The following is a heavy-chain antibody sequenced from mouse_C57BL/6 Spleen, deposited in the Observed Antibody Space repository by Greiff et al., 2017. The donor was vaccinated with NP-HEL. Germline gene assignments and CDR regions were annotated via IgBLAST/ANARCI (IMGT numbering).Heavy chain of an antibody. CDR1: GFTFSDYG. J-gene: IGHJ3*01. Sequence: EVKLVESGGGLVKPGGSLKLSCAASGFTFSDYGMHWVRQAPEKGLEWVAYISSGSSTIYYADTVKGRVTISRDNAKNTLFLQMTSLRSEDTAMYYCARDYMAWFAYWGQGTLVTVSA. V-gene: IGHV5-17*01. CDR3: ARDYMAWFAY. D-gene: IGHD2-12*01. CDR2: ISSGSSTI.